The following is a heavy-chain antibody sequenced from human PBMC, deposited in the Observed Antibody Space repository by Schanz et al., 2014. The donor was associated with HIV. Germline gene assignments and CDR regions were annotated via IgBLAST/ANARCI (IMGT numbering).Heavy chain of an antibody. CDR3: TRGRFLERGGMDV. V-gene: IGHV3-33*01. CDR1: GFTFSSYG. Sequence: QVQLVESGGGGVQPGRSLRLSWAASGFTFSSYGMHWVRQAQGKGLGGGAIIWFDGRNKYYGGSVKGRFMISRDNSNNTLYLQMNSLRAEDTAVYFCTRGRFLERGGMDVWGQGTAVTVSS. CDR2: IWFDGRNK. J-gene: IGHJ6*02. D-gene: IGHD3-3*01.